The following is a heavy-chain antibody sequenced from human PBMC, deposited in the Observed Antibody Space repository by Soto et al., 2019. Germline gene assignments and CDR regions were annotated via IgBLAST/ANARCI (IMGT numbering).Heavy chain of an antibody. D-gene: IGHD3-10*01. Sequence: QVQLQESGPGLVKPSQTLSLTCTVSGGSISSGGYYWSWIRQHPGKGLEWIGYIYYNGSTYYNPSLKCRVTISVDTSKNQFTLKLSSVTAADTAVYYCARTQRITMVRGVIGRFDPWGQGTLVTVSS. J-gene: IGHJ5*02. CDR3: ARTQRITMVRGVIGRFDP. V-gene: IGHV4-31*03. CDR2: IYYNGST. CDR1: GGSISSGGYY.